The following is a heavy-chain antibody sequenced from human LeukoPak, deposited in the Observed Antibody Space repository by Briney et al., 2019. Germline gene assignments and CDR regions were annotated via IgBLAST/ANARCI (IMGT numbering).Heavy chain of an antibody. J-gene: IGHJ5*02. CDR2: IDPSDSYT. CDR1: GYSFTSYW. D-gene: IGHD3-9*01. Sequence: GESLRISCEASGYSFTSYWISWVRQMPGKGLEWVGRIDPSDSYTNYSPSFQGHVTISADKSISTAYLQWSSLKASDTAMYYCATADVLTGPLYDHWGQGTLVTVSS. V-gene: IGHV5-10-1*01. CDR3: ATADVLTGPLYDH.